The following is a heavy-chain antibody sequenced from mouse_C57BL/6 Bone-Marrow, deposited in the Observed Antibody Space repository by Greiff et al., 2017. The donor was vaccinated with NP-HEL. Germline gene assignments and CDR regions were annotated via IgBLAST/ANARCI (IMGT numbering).Heavy chain of an antibody. Sequence: QVPLQQPGAELVRPGTSVKLSCKASGYTFTTYWMHWVKQRPGQGLEWIGVIDPSDSDTNYNQKFKGEATLTVDKSSSTAYMHLSSLTSVDSAVYYGAFDYYGSSYIPDWFAYWGQGTLVTVSA. CDR2: IDPSDSDT. CDR3: AFDYYGSSYIPDWFAY. J-gene: IGHJ3*01. V-gene: IGHV1-59*01. CDR1: GYTFTTYW. D-gene: IGHD1-1*01.